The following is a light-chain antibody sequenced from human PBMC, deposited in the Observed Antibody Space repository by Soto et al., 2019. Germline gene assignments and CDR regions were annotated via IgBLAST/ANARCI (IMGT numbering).Light chain of an antibody. CDR2: GVS. Sequence: EIVMTQSPATLSVSPGETATLSCRASQSVAGNLAWYQQKPGQPPRLLIYGVSTRATGVPARFSGRGSGTEFSLTITSLQSEDFAVYYCQQYNDWLWTFGQGTKV. V-gene: IGKV3-15*01. CDR1: QSVAGN. J-gene: IGKJ1*01. CDR3: QQYNDWLWT.